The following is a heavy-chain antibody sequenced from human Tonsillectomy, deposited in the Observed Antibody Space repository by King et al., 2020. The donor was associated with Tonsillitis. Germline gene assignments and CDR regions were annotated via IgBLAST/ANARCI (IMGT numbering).Heavy chain of an antibody. V-gene: IGHV3-30*04. CDR2: ISYDGSYK. CDR3: ASPSVTGTIQYYFDY. CDR1: GLTFSSYA. D-gene: IGHD1/OR15-1a*01. J-gene: IGHJ4*02. Sequence: VQLVESGGGVVQPGRSLRLSCAAFGLTFSSYAMHWVRQAPGKGLEWVAVISYDGSYKYYADSVKGRFTISRDNSKNTLYLQMNSLRAEDTAVYYCASPSVTGTIQYYFDYWGQGTLVTVSS.